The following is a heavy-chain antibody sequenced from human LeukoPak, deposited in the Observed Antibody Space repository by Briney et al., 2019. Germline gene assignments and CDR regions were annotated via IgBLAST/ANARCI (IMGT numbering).Heavy chain of an antibody. CDR2: RNPNSGNT. Sequence: ASVKVSCKASGYTFTSYDINWVRQATGQGLEWMGWRNPNSGNTGYAQKFQGRVTMTRNTSISTAYMELSSLRSEGTAVYYCARVRVATIFYYYYGMDVWGQGTTVTVSS. J-gene: IGHJ6*02. CDR3: ARVRVATIFYYYYGMDV. CDR1: GYTFTSYD. D-gene: IGHD5-12*01. V-gene: IGHV1-8*01.